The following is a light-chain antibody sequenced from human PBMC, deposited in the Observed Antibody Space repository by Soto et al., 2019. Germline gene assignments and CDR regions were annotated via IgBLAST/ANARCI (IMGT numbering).Light chain of an antibody. V-gene: IGKV1-39*01. CDR2: PAS. Sequence: DIQMTKSPSSLSASVGDRVTITCRASQSIRSYLNWYQQKPGKAPQLLIYPASSLQSGVPSRFSGSGSVTDLTLTISSLQPEDFATYYCHQSYGTVFTFGGATKVEIK. CDR3: HQSYGTVFT. J-gene: IGKJ4*01. CDR1: QSIRSY.